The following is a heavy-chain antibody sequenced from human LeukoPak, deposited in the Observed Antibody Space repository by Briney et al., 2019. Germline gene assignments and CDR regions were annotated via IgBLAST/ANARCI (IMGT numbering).Heavy chain of an antibody. Sequence: PSETLSLTCTVSGGSISSYYWSWIRQPAGKGLEWIGRIYTSGSTNYNPSLKSRVTISVDTSKNQFSLKLSSVTAADTAVYYCARGVTWYYDSSGYSDYWGQGTLVTVSS. D-gene: IGHD3-22*01. CDR3: ARGVTWYYDSSGYSDY. V-gene: IGHV4-4*07. CDR1: GGSISSYY. J-gene: IGHJ4*02. CDR2: IYTSGST.